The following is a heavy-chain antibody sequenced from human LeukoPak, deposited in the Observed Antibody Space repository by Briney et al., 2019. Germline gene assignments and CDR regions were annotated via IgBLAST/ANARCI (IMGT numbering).Heavy chain of an antibody. V-gene: IGHV1-2*02. CDR2: INPNSGGT. Sequence: ASVKVSCKASGYTFTGYYMHWVRQAPGQGLEWMGWINPNSGGTNYAQKFQGRVTMTRDTSISTAYMKLSRLRSDDTAVYYCASPYYYDSSGYYPNDAFDIWGQGTMVTVSS. D-gene: IGHD3-22*01. J-gene: IGHJ3*02. CDR1: GYTFTGYY. CDR3: ASPYYYDSSGYYPNDAFDI.